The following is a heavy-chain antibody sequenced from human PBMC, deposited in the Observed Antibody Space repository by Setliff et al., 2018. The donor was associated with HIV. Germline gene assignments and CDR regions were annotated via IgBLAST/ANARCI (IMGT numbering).Heavy chain of an antibody. CDR2: IKKGGREK. J-gene: IGHJ5*02. CDR3: ASMWKVGA. CDR1: GLSVTGDY. V-gene: IGHV3-7*03. D-gene: IGHD1-26*01. Sequence: GSLRLSCAVSGLSVTGDYMSWVRQAPGKGLEWVATIKKGGREKYYVDSVKGRFTISRDNARTSLYLEMSSLRVEDTAVYFCASMWKVGAWGRETLVTVSS.